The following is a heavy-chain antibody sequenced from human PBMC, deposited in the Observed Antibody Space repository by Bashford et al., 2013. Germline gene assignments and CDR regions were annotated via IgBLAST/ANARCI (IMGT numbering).Heavy chain of an antibody. CDR1: GFTFTSSA. V-gene: IGHV1-58*01. D-gene: IGHD3-10*01. CDR3: AAGDRSGFGSGSDAFDI. J-gene: IGHJ3*02. CDR2: IVVGSGNT. Sequence: SVKVSCKASGFTFTSSAVQWVRQARGQRLEWIGWIVVGSGNTNYAQKFQERVTITRDMSTSTAYMELSSLRSEDTAVYYCAAGDRSGFGSGSDAFDIWGQGTMVTVSS.